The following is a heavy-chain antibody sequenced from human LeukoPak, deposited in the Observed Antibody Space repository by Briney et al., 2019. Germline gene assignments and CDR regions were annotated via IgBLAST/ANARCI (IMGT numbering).Heavy chain of an antibody. V-gene: IGHV4-59*01. CDR1: GGSISSYY. J-gene: IGHJ6*02. CDR3: ARQAYDFWSGYYTGYYYYGMDV. CDR2: IYYSGST. Sequence: SETLSLTCTVSGGSISSYYWSWIRQPPGKGLEWFGYIYYSGSTNYNPSLKSRVTISVDTSKNQFSLKLSSVTAADTAVYYCARQAYDFWSGYYTGYYYYGMDVWGQGTTVTVSS. D-gene: IGHD3-3*01.